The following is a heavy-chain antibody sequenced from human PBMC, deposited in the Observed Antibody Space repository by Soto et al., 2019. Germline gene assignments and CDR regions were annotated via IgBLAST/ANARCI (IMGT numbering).Heavy chain of an antibody. D-gene: IGHD3-16*01. CDR2: ISAYNGHT. CDR1: GYTFTNYG. V-gene: IGHV1-18*01. J-gene: IGHJ4*02. Sequence: QVPLVQSGVDVKKPGASVKVSCKAMGYTFTNYGLSWVRQAPGEGLEWMGWISAYNGHTKYAQKVQDRLTLTTDTSASTAYLELRSLRSDDTAVYYCVRRDGGYFDHWGQGTLVLVSS. CDR3: VRRDGGYFDH.